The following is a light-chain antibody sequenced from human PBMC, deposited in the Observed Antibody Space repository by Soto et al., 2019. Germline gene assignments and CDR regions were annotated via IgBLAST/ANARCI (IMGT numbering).Light chain of an antibody. J-gene: IGLJ2*01. Sequence: QSALTQPAFVSGSPGRSVTISCTGTSTDVGGFNYVSWYQHLPGRAPKLIIYDVPNRPSGISYRFSAAKSGRTASLTISGLQAEDEADYYCSSYSSSTTHVVFGGGTKLTVL. CDR1: STDVGGFNY. CDR3: SSYSSSTTHVV. CDR2: DVP. V-gene: IGLV2-14*03.